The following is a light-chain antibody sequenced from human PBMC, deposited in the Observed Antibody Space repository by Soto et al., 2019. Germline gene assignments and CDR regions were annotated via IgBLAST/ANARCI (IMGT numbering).Light chain of an antibody. CDR1: QTITNW. CDR2: KTS. J-gene: IGKJ1*01. Sequence: DIQMTQSPSTLSASVGDRVTITCRASQTITNWLAWYQQKPGKAPKVLIYKTSGLESGVPSRFSGSGSGTEFTLTINGLQPDDFATYYCQQYESYWTFGQGTKVEIK. V-gene: IGKV1-5*03. CDR3: QQYESYWT.